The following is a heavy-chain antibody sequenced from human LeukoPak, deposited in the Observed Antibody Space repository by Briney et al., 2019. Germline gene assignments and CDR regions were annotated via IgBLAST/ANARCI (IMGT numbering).Heavy chain of an antibody. CDR3: ARGGDAGTMIVVVTRIAYDY. J-gene: IGHJ4*02. D-gene: IGHD3-22*01. V-gene: IGHV4-34*01. CDR2: INHSGST. CDR1: GGSISSYY. Sequence: NPSETLSLTCTVSGGSISSYYWSWIRQPPGKGLEWIGEINHSGSTNYNPSLKSRVTISVDTSKNQFSLKLSSVTAADTAVYYCARGGDAGTMIVVVTRIAYDYWGQGTLVTVSS.